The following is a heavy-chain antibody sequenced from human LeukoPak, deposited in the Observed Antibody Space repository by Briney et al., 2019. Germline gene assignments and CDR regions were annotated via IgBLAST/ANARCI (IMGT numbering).Heavy chain of an antibody. CDR3: TKGSGSWVDY. V-gene: IGHV3-9*01. CDR2: ISDNGVST. D-gene: IGHD2-15*01. CDR1: GFNFEDHA. J-gene: IGHJ4*02. Sequence: GGSLRLSCAASGFNFEDHAMHWVRQAPGKVLEWVSGISDNGVSTGYADSVKGRFTISRDNAKNFLYLQMNSLRTGDTALYYCTKGSGSWVDYWSQGTLVTVSS.